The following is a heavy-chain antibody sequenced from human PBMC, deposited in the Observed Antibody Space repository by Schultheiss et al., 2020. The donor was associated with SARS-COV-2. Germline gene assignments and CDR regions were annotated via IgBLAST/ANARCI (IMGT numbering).Heavy chain of an antibody. D-gene: IGHD2-2*01. CDR1: GYTFTGYY. CDR2: INPNSGGT. J-gene: IGHJ4*02. Sequence: ASVKVSCKASGYTFTGYYMHWVRQAPGQGLEWMGWINPNSGGTNYAQKFQGRVTMTRDTSISTAYMELSRLRSDDTAVYYCARSDIVVVPAAIGVYWGQGTLFTVSS. CDR3: ARSDIVVVPAAIGVY. V-gene: IGHV1-2*02.